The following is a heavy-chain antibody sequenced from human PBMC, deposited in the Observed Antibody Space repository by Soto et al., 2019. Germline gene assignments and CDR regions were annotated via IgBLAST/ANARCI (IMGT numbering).Heavy chain of an antibody. CDR1: GGSISSGGYS. D-gene: IGHD5-18*01. Sequence: PSETLSLTCAVSGGSISSGGYSWSWIWQPPGKGLEWIGYIYYSGSTFYNPSLQSRVTISIDTSKNQFSLRLSSVTAADTSMYYCATSIGYSYGYGPYYFDYWAQGTLVTVSS. V-gene: IGHV4-30-2*02. J-gene: IGHJ4*02. CDR2: IYYSGST. CDR3: ATSIGYSYGYGPYYFDY.